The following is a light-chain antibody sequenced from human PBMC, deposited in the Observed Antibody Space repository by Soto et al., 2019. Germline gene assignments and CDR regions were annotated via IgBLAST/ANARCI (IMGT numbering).Light chain of an antibody. CDR2: GAS. V-gene: IGKV3-20*01. CDR1: QSVSSSY. CDR3: QQYESYPQLT. Sequence: IVLTQSPGTLSLSPGERATLSCRASQSVSSSYLAWYQQKPGQAPRLLIYGASNRATGIPDRFSGSGSGTDFTLTISRLEPEHFAVYYCQQYESYPQLTFGVGTQVDI. J-gene: IGKJ4*01.